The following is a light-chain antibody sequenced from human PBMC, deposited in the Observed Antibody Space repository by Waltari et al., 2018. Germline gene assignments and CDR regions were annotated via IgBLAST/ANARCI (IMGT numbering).Light chain of an antibody. CDR2: RAS. CDR3: QQQDNSPFT. J-gene: IGKJ3*01. Sequence: DIQMTQSPSSLSASVVDRVTITCRASQGISNWMAWYQQKPGKAPKLLIYRASNLETGVPSRFSGSGSGTDFTLTISSLQPEDIATYYCQQQDNSPFTFGPGTKLDIK. V-gene: IGKV1-33*01. CDR1: QGISNW.